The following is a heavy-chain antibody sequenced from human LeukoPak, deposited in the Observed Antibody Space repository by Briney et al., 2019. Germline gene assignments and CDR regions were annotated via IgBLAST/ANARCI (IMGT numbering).Heavy chain of an antibody. V-gene: IGHV4-39*01. CDR3: ARLLGDFWSGYQTIRYYFDY. CDR1: GGSISSSSYY. Sequence: SETLSLTCTVSGGSISSSSYYWGWIRQPPGKGLEWIGSIYYSGSTYYNPSLKSRVTISVDTSKNQFSLKLSSVTAADTTGYYCARLLGDFWSGYQTIRYYFDYWGQGTLVTVSS. CDR2: IYYSGST. J-gene: IGHJ4*02. D-gene: IGHD3-3*01.